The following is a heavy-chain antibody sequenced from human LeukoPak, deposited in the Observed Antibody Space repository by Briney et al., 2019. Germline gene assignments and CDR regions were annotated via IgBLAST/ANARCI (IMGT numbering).Heavy chain of an antibody. J-gene: IGHJ6*03. CDR3: ARDNRYYYMDV. Sequence: PGGSLRLSCAASGFTFSSYEMNWVRQAPGKGLEWVSYISSSGSTIYYADSVKGRFTISRDNSKNTLYLQMNSLRAEDTAVYYCARDNRYYYMDVWGKGTTVTISS. CDR2: ISSSGSTI. CDR1: GFTFSSYE. V-gene: IGHV3-48*03.